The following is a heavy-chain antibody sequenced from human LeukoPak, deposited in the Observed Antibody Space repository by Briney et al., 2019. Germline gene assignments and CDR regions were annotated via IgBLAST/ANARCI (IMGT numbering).Heavy chain of an antibody. D-gene: IGHD6-19*01. CDR3: ASSRSSSGWSLIDY. CDR2: IYYSGST. CDR1: GGSINSYY. J-gene: IGHJ4*02. V-gene: IGHV4-59*01. Sequence: SETLSLTCTVSGGSINSYYWSWIRQPPGKGLEWAGYIYYSGSTNYKPSLKRRVTISVDTSKNQFSLKVSSVTAADTAVYYCASSRSSSGWSLIDYWGQGALATVSS.